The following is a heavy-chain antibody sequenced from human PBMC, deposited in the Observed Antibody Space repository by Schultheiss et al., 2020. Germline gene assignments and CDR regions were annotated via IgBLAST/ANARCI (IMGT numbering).Heavy chain of an antibody. Sequence: GGSLRLSCAASGFTFSSYAMSWVRQAPGKGLEWVSAISGSGGSTYYADSVKGRFTISRDNSKNTLYLQMNSLRAEDTAVYYCAKVRYYDFWSTAGGFDYWGQGTLVTVSS. J-gene: IGHJ4*02. CDR3: AKVRYYDFWSTAGGFDY. D-gene: IGHD3-3*01. CDR1: GFTFSSYA. V-gene: IGHV3-23*01. CDR2: ISGSGGST.